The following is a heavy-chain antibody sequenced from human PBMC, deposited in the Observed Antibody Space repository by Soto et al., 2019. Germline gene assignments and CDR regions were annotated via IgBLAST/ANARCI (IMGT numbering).Heavy chain of an antibody. CDR3: AAGFPPDY. Sequence: EVQLVESGGVLVQPGGSLKVSCEASGFTVSSSWMNWVCQAPGKGLVWVANIKGDGSGEYYVDSGRGRFTISRDNAKSSLSLQMNSLRAEDTAVYYCAAGFPPDYWGQGTLVTVSS. J-gene: IGHJ4*02. CDR1: GFTVSSSW. V-gene: IGHV3-7*01. CDR2: IKGDGSGE. D-gene: IGHD3-10*01.